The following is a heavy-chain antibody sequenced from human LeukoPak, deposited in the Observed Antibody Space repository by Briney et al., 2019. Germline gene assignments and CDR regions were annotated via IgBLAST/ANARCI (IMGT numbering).Heavy chain of an antibody. CDR2: IYSGGST. Sequence: GGSLRLSCAASGFTVSSNYMSWVRQAPGKGLEWVSVIYSGGSTYYADSVKGRFTISRDNSKNTLYLQMNSLRAEDTAVYYCARDHRTYYYDSSGYYPDAFDIWGQGTMVTVSS. CDR1: GFTVSSNY. D-gene: IGHD3-22*01. V-gene: IGHV3-53*01. CDR3: ARDHRTYYYDSSGYYPDAFDI. J-gene: IGHJ3*02.